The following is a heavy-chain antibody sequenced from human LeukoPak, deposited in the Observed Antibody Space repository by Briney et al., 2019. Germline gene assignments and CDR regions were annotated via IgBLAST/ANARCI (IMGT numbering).Heavy chain of an antibody. J-gene: IGHJ4*02. D-gene: IGHD1-26*01. CDR1: GFNFDDYA. V-gene: IGHV3-9*01. CDR3: AKSSRGATDY. CDR2: ISWNGNSK. Sequence: GGSLRLSCAASGFNFDDYAMHWVRLAPGKGLEWVSGISWNGNSKGYADSVKGRFTISRDNAKNSLYLQMNSLRAEDTALYYCAKSSRGATDYWGQGTLVTVSS.